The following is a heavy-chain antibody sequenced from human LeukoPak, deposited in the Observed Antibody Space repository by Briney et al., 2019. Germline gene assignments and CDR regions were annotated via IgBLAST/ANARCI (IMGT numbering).Heavy chain of an antibody. CDR1: VGTFSSYA. CDR2: IIPIFGTA. CDR3: ARDHGYLGAFDI. J-gene: IGHJ3*02. D-gene: IGHD5-18*01. V-gene: IGHV1-69*13. Sequence: SVKVACKASVGTFSSYAISWVRQAPGQGLEWMGGIIPIFGTANYAQKFQGRVTITADESTSTAYMELSSLRSEDTAVYYCARDHGYLGAFDIWGQGTMVTVSS.